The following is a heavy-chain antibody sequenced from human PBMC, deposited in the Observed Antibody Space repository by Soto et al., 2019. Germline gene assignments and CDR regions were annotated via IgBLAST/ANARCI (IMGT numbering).Heavy chain of an antibody. CDR3: TRHRDYDFWSGYYNDYYYGMDV. Sequence: GGSLRLSCAASGFTFSGSAMHWVRQASGKGLEWVGRIRSKANSYATAYAASVKGRFTISRDDSKNTAYLQMNSLKTEGTAVYYCTRHRDYDFWSGYYNDYYYGMDVWGQGTTVTVSS. CDR1: GFTFSGSA. J-gene: IGHJ6*02. V-gene: IGHV3-73*01. CDR2: IRSKANSYAT. D-gene: IGHD3-3*01.